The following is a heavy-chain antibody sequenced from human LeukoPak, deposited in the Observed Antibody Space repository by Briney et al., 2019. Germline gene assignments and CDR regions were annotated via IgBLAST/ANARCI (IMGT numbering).Heavy chain of an antibody. V-gene: IGHV1-18*01. CDR3: ARESPVGSGWYDKGY. CDR1: GYTFTSYG. CDR2: ISAYNGNT. Sequence: ASVKVSCKASGYTFTSYGISWVRQAPGQGLEWMGWISAYNGNTNYAQKLQGRVTMTTDTSTSTAYMELRSLRSDDTAVYYCARESPVGSGWYDKGYWGQGTLVTVSS. D-gene: IGHD6-19*01. J-gene: IGHJ4*02.